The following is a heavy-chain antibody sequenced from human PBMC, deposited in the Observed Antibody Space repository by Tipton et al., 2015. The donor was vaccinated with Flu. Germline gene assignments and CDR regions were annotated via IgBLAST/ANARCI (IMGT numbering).Heavy chain of an antibody. CDR2: ISGSGGST. V-gene: IGHV3-23*01. D-gene: IGHD2-15*01. CDR3: AKERSGGSCYPD. CDR1: GFTFSSYA. Sequence: SLRLSCAASGFTFSSYAMSWVRQAPGKGLEWVSAISGSGGSTYYADSVKDRFTISRDNSKNTLYLQMNSLRAEDTAVYYCAKERSGGSCYPDWGQGTLVTVSS. J-gene: IGHJ4*02.